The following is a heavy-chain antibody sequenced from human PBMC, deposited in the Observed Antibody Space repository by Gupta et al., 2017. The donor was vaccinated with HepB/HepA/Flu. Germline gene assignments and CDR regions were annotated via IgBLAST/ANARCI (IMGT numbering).Heavy chain of an antibody. V-gene: IGHV3-7*01. CDR2: IKQDGSEK. CDR3: ARDNIMYDFWSGPNWFDP. CDR1: GFPFSSYW. Sequence: EVQLVESGGGLVQPGGSLRLSCAASGFPFSSYWMSWVRQAPGKGLEWVANIKQDGSEKYYVDSVKGRFTISRDNAKNSLYLQMNSLRAEDTAVYYCARDNIMYDFWSGPNWFDPWGQGTLVTVSS. D-gene: IGHD3-3*01. J-gene: IGHJ5*02.